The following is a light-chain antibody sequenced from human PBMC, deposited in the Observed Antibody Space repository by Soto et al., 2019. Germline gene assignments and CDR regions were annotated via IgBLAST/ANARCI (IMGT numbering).Light chain of an antibody. CDR1: QSVSSTY. J-gene: IGKJ2*01. Sequence: ELVLTQSPGTLSLSPGERATLSCRASQSVSSTYLAWYQQKPGQAPRLLVYGASSSSTGIPDRFSGSASGVDFTFTISTLEPEDFAVYYCQQYDISSPQYTFGQRTKLEIK. CDR3: QQYDISSPQYT. V-gene: IGKV3-20*01. CDR2: GAS.